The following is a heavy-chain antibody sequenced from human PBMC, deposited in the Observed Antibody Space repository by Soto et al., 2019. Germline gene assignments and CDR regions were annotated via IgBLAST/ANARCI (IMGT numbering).Heavy chain of an antibody. V-gene: IGHV3-23*01. Sequence: GGSLRLSCAASGFTFGSYAMSWVRQAPGKGLEWVSAISGSGGSTYYADSVKGRFTISRDNSKNTLYLQMNSLRAEDTAVYYCAKQRRYLGRPGFFDPWGQGTLVTVSS. D-gene: IGHD1-1*01. CDR1: GFTFGSYA. CDR3: AKQRRYLGRPGFFDP. CDR2: ISGSGGST. J-gene: IGHJ5*02.